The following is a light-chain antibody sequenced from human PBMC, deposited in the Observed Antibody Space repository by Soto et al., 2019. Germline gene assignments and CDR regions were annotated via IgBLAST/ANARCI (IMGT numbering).Light chain of an antibody. CDR2: EGN. CDR1: SGDIGTYNL. Sequence: QSALTQPASVSGSPRQSITIFCTGTSGDIGTYNLVSWYQQYPGRAPQLIIFEGNKRPSGVSNRFSASKSGNTASLAISGLQAEDEADYHCCSYAGRSTVICGGGTKLTVL. CDR3: CSYAGRSTVI. V-gene: IGLV2-23*01. J-gene: IGLJ2*01.